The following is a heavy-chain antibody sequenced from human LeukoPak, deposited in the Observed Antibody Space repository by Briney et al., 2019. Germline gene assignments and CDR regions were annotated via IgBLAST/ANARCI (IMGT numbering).Heavy chain of an antibody. CDR1: GGSISSYY. J-gene: IGHJ1*01. Sequence: SETLSLTCTVSGGSISSYYWSWIRQPAGKGLEWIGRIYTSGSTNYNPSLKSRVTMSVDTSKNQFSLKLSSVTAADTAVYYCASGVGYYDSSGYSEYFRHWGQGTLVTVSS. CDR3: ASGVGYYDSSGYSEYFRH. D-gene: IGHD3-22*01. CDR2: IYTSGST. V-gene: IGHV4-4*07.